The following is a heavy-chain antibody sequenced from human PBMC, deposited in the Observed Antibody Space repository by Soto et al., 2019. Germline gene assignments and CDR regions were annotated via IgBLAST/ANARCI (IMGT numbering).Heavy chain of an antibody. CDR3: ARVGKIQLWYDY. CDR2: INHSGST. V-gene: IGHV4-34*01. Sequence: NPSETLSLTCAVYGGSFSGYYWSWIRQPPGKGLEWIGEINHSGSTNYNPSLKSRVTISVDTSKNQFSLKLSSVTAADTAVYYCARVGKIQLWYDYWGQGTLVTVSS. D-gene: IGHD5-18*01. J-gene: IGHJ4*02. CDR1: GGSFSGYY.